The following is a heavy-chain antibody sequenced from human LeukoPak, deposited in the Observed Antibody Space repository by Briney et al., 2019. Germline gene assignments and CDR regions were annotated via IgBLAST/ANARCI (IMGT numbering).Heavy chain of an antibody. J-gene: IGHJ4*02. D-gene: IGHD3-22*01. CDR1: GFTFSSYS. CDR2: ISSSSSYI. CDR3: ARAPYYYDSSGYYYAFDY. Sequence: PGGSLRLSCAASGFTFSSYSMNWVRQAPGKGLEWVSSISSSSSYIYYADSVKGRFTISRDNAKNSLYLQMNSLRAEDTAVYYCARAPYYYDSSGYYYAFDYWGQGTLVTVSS. V-gene: IGHV3-21*01.